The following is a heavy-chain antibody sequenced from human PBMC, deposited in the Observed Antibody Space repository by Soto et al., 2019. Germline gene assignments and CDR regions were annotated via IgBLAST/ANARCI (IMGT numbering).Heavy chain of an antibody. CDR2: ISYTGDT. CDR3: ARIVVGVTIDY. D-gene: IGHD1-26*01. Sequence: QVQLRESGPGLLKPSETLSLTCTVSGDSVSSDGYFWTWVRQPPGKGLEWIAYISYTGDTNYNPSLKSRVTISVDTSRNQVSLKVRSVSAADTAMYFCARIVVGVTIDYGGQGTLVTVS. J-gene: IGHJ4*02. V-gene: IGHV4-61*08. CDR1: GDSVSSDGYF.